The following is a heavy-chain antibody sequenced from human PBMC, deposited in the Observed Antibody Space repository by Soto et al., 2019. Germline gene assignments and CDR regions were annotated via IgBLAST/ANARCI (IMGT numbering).Heavy chain of an antibody. J-gene: IGHJ5*01. D-gene: IGHD2-2*02. V-gene: IGHV4-39*01. CDR2: IYYSGST. CDR3: ARQVPAAIRLGWFDS. Sequence: TLSLTCTVSGGSISRTTYYWGWIRQPPGKGLEWIGSIYYSGSTYYRPSLKSRVTISVDTSKNQFSLKLSSVTAADTAVYYCARQVPAAIRLGWFDSWGQGTLVTVSS. CDR1: GGSISRTTYY.